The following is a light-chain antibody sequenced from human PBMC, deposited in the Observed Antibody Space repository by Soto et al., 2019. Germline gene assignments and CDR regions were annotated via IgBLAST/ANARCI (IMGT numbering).Light chain of an antibody. CDR2: GAS. CDR1: QRVSTN. Sequence: EIVMTQSPATLSVSPGERATLSCRASQRVSTNLAWYQQTPGQAPRLHIFGASARATGIPARFSGSGSGTEFTLTISRLQSEDFAVYYCQQYNNWLGTFGQGTKLQIK. J-gene: IGKJ1*01. CDR3: QQYNNWLGT. V-gene: IGKV3-15*01.